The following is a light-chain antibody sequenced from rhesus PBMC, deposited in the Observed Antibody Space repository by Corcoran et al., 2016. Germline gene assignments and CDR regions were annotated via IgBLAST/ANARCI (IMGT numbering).Light chain of an antibody. Sequence: DIQMTQSPSSLSASVGDTVTITCRASQTISSRLAWYQQKPGKAPDLLIYKASTLQSGVPARFSGGGYGTDCTLTISSLQSEDCATYYCQQYASSPYSFGQGNKVEI. CDR2: KAS. CDR3: QQYASSPYS. V-gene: IGKV1-22*01. CDR1: QTISSR. J-gene: IGKJ2*01.